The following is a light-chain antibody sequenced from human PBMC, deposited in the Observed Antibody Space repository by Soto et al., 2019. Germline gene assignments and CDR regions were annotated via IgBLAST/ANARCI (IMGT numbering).Light chain of an antibody. Sequence: QSVLTQPPSASGTPGQRVTISCSGSTSNIGKNYVYWYQQLPGTAPKLLMYRNDQRSSGVPDRFSGSKSGSSASLAIIGLRSEDEAEYHCAAWDDSLRVLVFGGGTQLTVL. CDR1: TSNIGKNY. V-gene: IGLV1-47*01. CDR3: AAWDDSLRVLV. CDR2: RND. J-gene: IGLJ2*01.